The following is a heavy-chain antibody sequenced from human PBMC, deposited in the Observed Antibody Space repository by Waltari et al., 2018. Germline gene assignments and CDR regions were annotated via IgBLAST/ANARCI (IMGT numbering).Heavy chain of an antibody. CDR2: ISSSSSYI. CDR1: GFPFSSYS. Sequence: EVQLVESGGGLVKPGGSLRLSCAASGFPFSSYSMNWVRQAPGKGLEWVSSISSSSSYIYYADSVKGRFTISRDNAKNSLYLQMNSLRAEDTAVYYCARGRTVTSPFGYWGQGTLVTVSS. V-gene: IGHV3-21*01. D-gene: IGHD4-17*01. CDR3: ARGRTVTSPFGY. J-gene: IGHJ4*02.